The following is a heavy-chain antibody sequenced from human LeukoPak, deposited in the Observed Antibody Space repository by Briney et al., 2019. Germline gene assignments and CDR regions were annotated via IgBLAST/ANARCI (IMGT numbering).Heavy chain of an antibody. CDR2: IGWNSGSI. J-gene: IGHJ4*02. D-gene: IGHD4-17*01. V-gene: IGHV3-9*01. Sequence: GGSLRLSCAASGFTFNDYAMHWVRQAPAKGLEWVSGIGWNSGSIVYADSVKGRFTISRDNAKNSLYLHMTSLRAEDTALYYCAKTAGYGDYVSPFDYWGQGTLVIVSS. CDR3: AKTAGYGDYVSPFDY. CDR1: GFTFNDYA.